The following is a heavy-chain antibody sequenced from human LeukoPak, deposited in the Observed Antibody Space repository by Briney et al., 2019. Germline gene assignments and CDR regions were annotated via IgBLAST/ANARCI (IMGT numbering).Heavy chain of an antibody. D-gene: IGHD3-10*01. CDR2: IYYSGST. Sequence: PSETLSLTCTVSGGSISSGDYYWSWIRQPPGKGLEWIGYIYYSGSTYYNPSLKSRVTISVDTSKNQFSLKLGSVTAADTAVYYCSRGFGEFVFDYWGQGTLVTVSS. CDR1: GGSISSGDYY. CDR3: SRGFGEFVFDY. V-gene: IGHV4-30-4*01. J-gene: IGHJ4*02.